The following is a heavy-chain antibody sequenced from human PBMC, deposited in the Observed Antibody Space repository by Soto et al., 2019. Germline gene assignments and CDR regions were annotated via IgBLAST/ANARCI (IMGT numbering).Heavy chain of an antibody. CDR3: ARVGIEMSSLKSNY. J-gene: IGHJ4*02. D-gene: IGHD7-27*01. CDR2: INPNSGGT. CDR1: GYTFTGYY. V-gene: IGHV1-2*02. Sequence: GASVKVSCKASGYTFTGYYMHWVRQAPDQGLEWMGWINPNSGGTNYAQKFQGRVTMTRDTSISTAYMELSRLRSDDTAVYYCARVGIEMSSLKSNYWGQGTLVIVSS.